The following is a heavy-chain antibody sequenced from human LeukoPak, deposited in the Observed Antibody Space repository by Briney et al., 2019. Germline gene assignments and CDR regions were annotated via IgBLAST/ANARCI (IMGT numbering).Heavy chain of an antibody. V-gene: IGHV1-69*06. CDR2: IIPIFGTA. CDR1: GGTFSSYA. J-gene: IGHJ4*02. D-gene: IGHD6-19*01. Sequence: SVKVSCKASGGTFSSYAISWVRQAPGQGLEWVGGIIPIFGTANYAQKFQGRVTITADKSTSTAYMELSSLRSEDTAVYYCARDGRGAVAGTGFDYWGQGTLATVSS. CDR3: ARDGRGAVAGTGFDY.